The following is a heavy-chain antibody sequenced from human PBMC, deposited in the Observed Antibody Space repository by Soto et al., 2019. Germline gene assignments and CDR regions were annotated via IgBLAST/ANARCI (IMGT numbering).Heavy chain of an antibody. CDR1: GFTFSSYW. Sequence: GGSLRLSCAASGFTFSSYWMSWVRQAPGKGLEWVANIKQDGSEKYYVDSVKGRFTISRDNAKNSLYLQMNSLRAEDTAVYYCARDYYDFWSGPNWFDPWGQGTLVTAPQ. CDR2: IKQDGSEK. J-gene: IGHJ5*02. V-gene: IGHV3-7*01. CDR3: ARDYYDFWSGPNWFDP. D-gene: IGHD3-3*01.